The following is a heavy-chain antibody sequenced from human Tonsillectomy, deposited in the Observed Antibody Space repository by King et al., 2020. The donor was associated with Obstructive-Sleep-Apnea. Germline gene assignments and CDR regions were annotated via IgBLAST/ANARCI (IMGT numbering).Heavy chain of an antibody. D-gene: IGHD1-26*01. CDR1: GGSISSYY. Sequence: QLQESGPGLVKPSETLSLTCTVSGGSISSYYWSWIRQPPGKGLEWIGYIYYSGCTNYNPSLKSRVTISVDTSKNQFSLKLSSVTAADTAVYYCASSSGSYYLDYWGQGTLVTVSS. J-gene: IGHJ4*02. V-gene: IGHV4-59*08. CDR3: ASSSGSYYLDY. CDR2: IYYSGCT.